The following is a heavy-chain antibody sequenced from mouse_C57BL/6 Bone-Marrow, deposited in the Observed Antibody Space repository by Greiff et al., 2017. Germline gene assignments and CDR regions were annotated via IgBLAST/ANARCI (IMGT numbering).Heavy chain of an antibody. CDR1: GYTFTNYW. CDR3: SRSGDWDEGYAMDY. CDR2: IYPGGGYT. D-gene: IGHD4-1*01. V-gene: IGHV1-63*01. Sequence: VKLQESGAELVRPGTSVKMSCKASGYTFTNYWIGWAKQRPGHGLEWIGDIYPGGGYTNYNEKFKGKATLTADKSSSTAYMQFSSLTAEDSAIYYCSRSGDWDEGYAMDYWGQGTTVTVSS. J-gene: IGHJ4*01.